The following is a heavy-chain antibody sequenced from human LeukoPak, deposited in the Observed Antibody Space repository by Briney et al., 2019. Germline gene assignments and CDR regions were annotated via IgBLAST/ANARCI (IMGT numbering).Heavy chain of an antibody. Sequence: ASVKVSCKATGYAFTGYYMHWVRQAPGQGLEWMGIINPSGGSTSYAQKFQGRVTMTRDTSISTAYMELSRLRSDDTAVYYCARGIAAADTNWFDPWGQGTLVTVSS. CDR3: ARGIAAADTNWFDP. CDR1: GYAFTGYY. CDR2: INPSGGST. D-gene: IGHD6-13*01. J-gene: IGHJ5*02. V-gene: IGHV1-46*01.